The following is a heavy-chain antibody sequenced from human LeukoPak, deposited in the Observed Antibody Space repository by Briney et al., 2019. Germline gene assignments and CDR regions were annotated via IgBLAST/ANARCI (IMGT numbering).Heavy chain of an antibody. D-gene: IGHD6-19*01. CDR3: ARDKYSSGPTSYYYYGMDV. Sequence: GSLRLSCAASGFTFSSYGMHWVRQAPGKGLEWVAVIWYDGSNKYYADSVKGRFTISRDNSKNPLYLQMNSLRAEDTAVYYCARDKYSSGPTSYYYYGMDVWGQGTTVTVSS. CDR1: GFTFSSYG. V-gene: IGHV3-33*01. CDR2: IWYDGSNK. J-gene: IGHJ6*02.